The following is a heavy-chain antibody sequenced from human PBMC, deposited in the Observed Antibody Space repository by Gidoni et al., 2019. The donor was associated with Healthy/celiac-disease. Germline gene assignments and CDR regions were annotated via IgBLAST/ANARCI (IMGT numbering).Heavy chain of an antibody. J-gene: IGHJ4*02. Sequence: QVQLQQWGAGLLKPSETLSLTCAVYGGSFSGYSWSWIRQPPGKGLEWIGEINHSGSTNYNPSLKSRVTISVDTSKNQFSLKLSSVTAADTAVYYCARGGVFSSSSLHYWGQGTLVTVSS. D-gene: IGHD6-6*01. V-gene: IGHV4-34*01. CDR3: ARGGVFSSSSLHY. CDR2: INHSGST. CDR1: GGSFSGYS.